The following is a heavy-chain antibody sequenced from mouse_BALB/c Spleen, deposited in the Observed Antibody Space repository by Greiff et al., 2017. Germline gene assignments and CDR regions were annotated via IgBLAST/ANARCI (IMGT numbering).Heavy chain of an antibody. V-gene: IGHV5-17*02. CDR1: GFTFSSFG. Sequence: EVKLVESGGGLVQPGGSRKLSCAASGFTFSSFGMHWVRQAPEKGLEWVAYISSGSSTIYYADTVKGRFTISRDNPKNTLFLQMTSLRSEDTAMYYCAREDGYGYAMDYWGQGTSVTVSS. CDR2: ISSGSSTI. D-gene: IGHD2-2*01. CDR3: AREDGYGYAMDY. J-gene: IGHJ4*01.